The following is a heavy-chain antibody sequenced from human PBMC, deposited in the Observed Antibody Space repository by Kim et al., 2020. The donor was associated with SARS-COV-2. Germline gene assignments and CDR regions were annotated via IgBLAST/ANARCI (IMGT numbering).Heavy chain of an antibody. Sequence: KLQGRVTMTTDPSTSTAYMELRSLRSDDTAVYYCARETTIFGVVNGMDVWGQGTTVTVSS. CDR3: ARETTIFGVVNGMDV. D-gene: IGHD3-3*01. V-gene: IGHV1-18*01. J-gene: IGHJ6*02.